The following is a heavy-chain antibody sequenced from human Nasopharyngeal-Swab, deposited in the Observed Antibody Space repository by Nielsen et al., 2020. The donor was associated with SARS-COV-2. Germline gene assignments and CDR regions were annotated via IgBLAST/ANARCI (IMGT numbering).Heavy chain of an antibody. D-gene: IGHD3-9*01. V-gene: IGHV3-23*01. Sequence: GESLKISCAGSAFTFSHYAMSWVRQAPGKGLEWVSAICDSGDNTYYADSVKGRFTISRDNPKNTLYLQMNSLRAEDTAVYYCAKPHLRYYDWLLFDYWGQGTLVTVSS. CDR1: AFTFSHYA. CDR2: ICDSGDNT. CDR3: AKPHLRYYDWLLFDY. J-gene: IGHJ4*02.